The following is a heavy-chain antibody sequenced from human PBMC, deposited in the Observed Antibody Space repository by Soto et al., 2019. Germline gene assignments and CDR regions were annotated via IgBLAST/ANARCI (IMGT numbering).Heavy chain of an antibody. CDR3: AFYKIGTTSQRFDY. D-gene: IGHD1-1*01. CDR1: GFTFSSSW. CDR2: VKQDGSEK. V-gene: IGHV3-7*01. Sequence: GGSLRLSCAASGFTFSSSWMSWVRQAPGKGLEWVANVKQDGSEKYYVDSVKGRFTISRDNAENSLYLQMNSLRAEDTAVYYCAFYKIGTTSQRFDYWGQRTPVTVSS. J-gene: IGHJ4*02.